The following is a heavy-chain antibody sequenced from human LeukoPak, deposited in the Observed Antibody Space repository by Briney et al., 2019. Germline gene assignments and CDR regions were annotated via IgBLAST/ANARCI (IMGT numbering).Heavy chain of an antibody. CDR2: IYYSGST. V-gene: IGHV4-59*01. D-gene: IGHD5-18*01. CDR3: ARIEAVTRGYNHAYYFDY. Sequence: SETLSLTCTVSGGSISSYYWSRIRQPPGKGLEWIGYIYYSGSTNYNPSLKSRVTISVDTSKNQFSLKLSSVTAADSAVYYCARIEAVTRGYNHAYYFDYWGQGTLVTVSS. J-gene: IGHJ4*02. CDR1: GGSISSYY.